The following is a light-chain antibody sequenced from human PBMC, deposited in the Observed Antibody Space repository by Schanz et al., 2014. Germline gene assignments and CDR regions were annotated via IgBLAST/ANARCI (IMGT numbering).Light chain of an antibody. CDR2: GAS. Sequence: EIVMTQSPATLSVSPGERVTLSCRASQSVSSNLAWYQQKPGQAPRLLIYGASTRATGIPARISGSGSGTDFTLTISSLEPEDFAVYYCQQRFIWPTFGQGTKLEIK. CDR3: QQRFIWPT. CDR1: QSVSSN. V-gene: IGKV3-15*01. J-gene: IGKJ2*01.